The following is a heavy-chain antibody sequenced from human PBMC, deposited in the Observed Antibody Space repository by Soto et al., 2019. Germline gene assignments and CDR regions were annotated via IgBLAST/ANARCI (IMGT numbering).Heavy chain of an antibody. CDR3: ARDPKYYYDSSGYYGDY. Sequence: ASVKVSCKASGYTFTSYYMHWVRQAPGQGLEWMGIINPSGGSTSYAQKFQGRVTMTRDTSTSTVYMELSSLRSEDTAVYYCARDPKYYYDSSGYYGDYWGQGTLVTVSS. CDR1: GYTFTSYY. V-gene: IGHV1-46*01. CDR2: INPSGGST. D-gene: IGHD3-22*01. J-gene: IGHJ4*02.